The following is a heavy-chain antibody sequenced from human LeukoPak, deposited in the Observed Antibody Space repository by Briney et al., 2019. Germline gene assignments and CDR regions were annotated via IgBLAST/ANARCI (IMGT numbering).Heavy chain of an antibody. Sequence: KPGGSLRLSCAASGFTFSDYYMSWIRQAPGKGLEWVSYISSSSSYTNYADSVKGRFTISRDNAKNSLYLQMNSLRAEDTAVYYCASGHDILTGGAFDIWGQGTMVTVSS. D-gene: IGHD3-9*01. CDR1: GFTFSDYY. V-gene: IGHV3-11*03. J-gene: IGHJ3*02. CDR2: ISSSSSYT. CDR3: ASGHDILTGGAFDI.